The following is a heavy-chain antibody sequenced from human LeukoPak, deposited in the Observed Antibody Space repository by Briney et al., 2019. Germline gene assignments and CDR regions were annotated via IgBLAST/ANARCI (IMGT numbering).Heavy chain of an antibody. CDR2: FDPEDGET. D-gene: IGHD2-2*02. CDR1: GYTLTELS. V-gene: IGHV1-24*01. CDR3: ATIHLACSSTSCYMDWFDP. Sequence: ASVKVSYKVSGYTLTELSMHWVRQAPGKGLEWMGGFDPEDGETIYAQKFQGRVTMTEDTSTDTAYMELSSLRSEDTAVYYCATIHLACSSTSCYMDWFDPWGQGTLVTVSS. J-gene: IGHJ5*02.